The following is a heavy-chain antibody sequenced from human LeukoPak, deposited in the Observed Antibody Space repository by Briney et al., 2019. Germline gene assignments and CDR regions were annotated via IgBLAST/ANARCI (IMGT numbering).Heavy chain of an antibody. CDR3: AKGKVNHEGALDV. CDR1: GFSFSSYA. Sequence: GGSLRLSCAASGFSFSSYAMSWVRQAPGKGLEWVSGISASGGSTHYADSAKGRFTISRDNSKNTLYLQMNSLRAEDTAIYYCAKGKVNHEGALDVWGQGTMVTVSS. CDR2: ISASGGST. V-gene: IGHV3-23*01. J-gene: IGHJ3*01. D-gene: IGHD2-21*01.